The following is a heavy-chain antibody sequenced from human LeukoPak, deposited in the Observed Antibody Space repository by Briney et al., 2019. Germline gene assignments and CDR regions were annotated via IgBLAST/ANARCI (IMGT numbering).Heavy chain of an antibody. Sequence: SETLSLTCAVYGGSFSGYYWSWIRQPPGKGLEWIGEINHSGSTYYNPSLKSRVTISVDTSKNQFSLKLSSVTAADTAVYYCARQRYFDWSNDYWGQGTLVTVSS. V-gene: IGHV4-34*01. D-gene: IGHD3-9*01. J-gene: IGHJ4*02. CDR2: INHSGST. CDR1: GGSFSGYY. CDR3: ARQRYFDWSNDY.